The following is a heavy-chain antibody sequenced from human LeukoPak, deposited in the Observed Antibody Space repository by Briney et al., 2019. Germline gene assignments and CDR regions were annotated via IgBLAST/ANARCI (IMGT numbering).Heavy chain of an antibody. V-gene: IGHV3-74*01. CDR3: ARYGHDSSGSPKGYYYYYMDV. J-gene: IGHJ6*03. CDR2: INSDGSST. D-gene: IGHD3-22*01. CDR1: GFTFSSYW. Sequence: GGSLRLSCAASGFTFSSYWMHWVRQAPGKGLVWVSRINSDGSSTSYADSVKGRFTISRDNAKNTLYLQMNSLRAEDTAVYYCARYGHDSSGSPKGYYYYYMDVWGKGTTVTVSS.